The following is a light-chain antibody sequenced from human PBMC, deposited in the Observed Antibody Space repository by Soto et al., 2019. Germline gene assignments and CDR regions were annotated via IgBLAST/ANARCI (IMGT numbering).Light chain of an antibody. J-gene: IGKJ5*01. CDR2: GAS. V-gene: IGKV3D-15*01. CDR1: QGVSSN. CDR3: QQYYNWPPIT. Sequence: EIVMTQSPATLSVSPGERATLSCRASQGVSSNLAWYQQKPGQAPRLLIYGASTRATGIPARFSGSGSGTKFTLTISSLQSEDFAVYYCQQYYNWPPITFGQGTRLEIK.